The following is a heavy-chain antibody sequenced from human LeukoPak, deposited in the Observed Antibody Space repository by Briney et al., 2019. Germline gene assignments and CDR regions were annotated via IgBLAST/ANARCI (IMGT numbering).Heavy chain of an antibody. J-gene: IGHJ4*02. CDR2: IYTSGST. CDR3: ARGLGYCSSTSCYVLDY. V-gene: IGHV4-4*07. CDR1: GGSISSYY. Sequence: SETLSPTCTVSGGSISSYYWSWIRQPAGKGLEWIGRIYTSGSTNYNPSLKSRVTMSVDTSKNQFSLKLSSVTAADTAVYYCARGLGYCSSTSCYVLDYWGQGTLVTVSS. D-gene: IGHD2-2*01.